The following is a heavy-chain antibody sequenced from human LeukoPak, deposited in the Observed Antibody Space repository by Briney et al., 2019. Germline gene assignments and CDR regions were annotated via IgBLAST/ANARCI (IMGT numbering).Heavy chain of an antibody. CDR1: GGSIGSYY. J-gene: IGHJ3*02. V-gene: IGHV4-59*08. CDR3: ARQGSGGRAFDI. D-gene: IGHD1-26*01. CDR2: IYSSGRT. Sequence: NTSDTLSLTCIVSGGSIGSYYWSWIRQPPGKGLEWIGYIYSSGRTNSNPSLKSRVTISVDTSKSQFSLKMTSVTAADTAVYYCARQGSGGRAFDIWGQGTMVTVSS.